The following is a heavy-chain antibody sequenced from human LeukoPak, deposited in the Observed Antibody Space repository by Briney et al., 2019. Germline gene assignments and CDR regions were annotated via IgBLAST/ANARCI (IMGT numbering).Heavy chain of an antibody. CDR1: GFTFSSYS. CDR2: ISSSSSYI. CDR3: ARDWSGDAFDI. J-gene: IGHJ3*02. V-gene: IGHV3-21*01. Sequence: GSLRLSCAASGFTFSSYSMNWVRQAPGKGLEWVSSISSSSSYIYYADSVKGRFTISRDNAKNSLYLQMNSLRAEDTAVYYCARDWSGDAFDIWGQGTMVTVSS.